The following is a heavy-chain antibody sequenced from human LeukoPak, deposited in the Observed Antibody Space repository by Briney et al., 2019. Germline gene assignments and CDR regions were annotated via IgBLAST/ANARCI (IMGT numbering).Heavy chain of an antibody. CDR2: INTNTGNP. CDR1: GYTFTSYA. J-gene: IGHJ4*02. D-gene: IGHD1-1*01. CDR3: ARETQEKNAPFRFDY. V-gene: IGHV7-4-1*02. Sequence: GASVKVSCKASGYTFTSYAMNWVRQAPGQGLEWMGWINTNTGNPTYAQGFTGRFVFSLDTSVSTAYLQISSLKAEDTAVYYCARETQEKNAPFRFDYWGQGTLVTVSS.